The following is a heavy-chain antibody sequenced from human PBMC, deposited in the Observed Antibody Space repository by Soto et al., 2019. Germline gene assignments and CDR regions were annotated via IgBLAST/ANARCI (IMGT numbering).Heavy chain of an antibody. CDR2: ISGSGGST. D-gene: IGHD6-6*01. J-gene: IGHJ4*02. CDR3: AKVRTPTKEGSSYYFDY. CDR1: GFTFSSYA. V-gene: IGHV3-23*01. Sequence: GGSLRLSCAASGFTFSSYAMSWVRQAPGKGLEWVSAISGSGGSTYYADSVKGRFTISRGNSKNTLYLQMNSLRAEDTAVYYCAKVRTPTKEGSSYYFDYWGQGTLVTVSS.